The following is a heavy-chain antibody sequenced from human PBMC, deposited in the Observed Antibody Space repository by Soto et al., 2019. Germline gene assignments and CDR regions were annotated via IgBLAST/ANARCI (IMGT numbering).Heavy chain of an antibody. D-gene: IGHD3-22*01. V-gene: IGHV3-30-3*01. J-gene: IGHJ4*02. CDR2: ISYDGNNK. CDR3: ARASGVDSSSFDY. CDR1: EFTFSSYA. Sequence: QVQLVESGGGVVQPGRSLRLSCAASEFTFSSYAMHWVRQAPGKGLEWVAVISYDGNNKYYADSVKGRFTISSDNSKNTQYLQRTSLRAAATAVYYCARASGVDSSSFDYWGQGTLVTVSS.